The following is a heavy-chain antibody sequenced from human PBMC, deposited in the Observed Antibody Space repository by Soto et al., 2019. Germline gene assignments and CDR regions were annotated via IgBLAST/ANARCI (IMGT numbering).Heavy chain of an antibody. J-gene: IGHJ4*02. CDR2: ISGSDGST. CDR1: GFTFSSYW. V-gene: IGHV3-23*01. Sequence: PGGSLRLSCAASGFTFSSYWMSWVRQAPGKGLECVSTISGSDGSTNYVDSVKGRFTISRDKSKSTLYLQMTSLRAEDTAVYYCAKDLQFSGWLSAQTFDYWGQGTQVTVSS. CDR3: AKDLQFSGWLSAQTFDY. D-gene: IGHD6-19*01.